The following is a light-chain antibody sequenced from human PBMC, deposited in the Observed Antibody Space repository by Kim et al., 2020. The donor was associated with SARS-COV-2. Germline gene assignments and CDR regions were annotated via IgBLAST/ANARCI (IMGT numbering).Light chain of an antibody. J-gene: IGLJ3*02. CDR1: KLGDKY. V-gene: IGLV3-1*01. Sequence: VSPGQTARITCSGDKLGDKYACWYQQKPGQSPVLVIYQDSKRPSGLPERFSGSNSGNTATLTISGTQAMDEADYYCQAWDSSTAVFGGGTQLTVL. CDR3: QAWDSSTAV. CDR2: QDS.